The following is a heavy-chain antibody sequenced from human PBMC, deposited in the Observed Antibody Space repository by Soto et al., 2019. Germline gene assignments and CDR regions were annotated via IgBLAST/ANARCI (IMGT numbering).Heavy chain of an antibody. CDR1: GGTFSSYA. D-gene: IGHD2-2*01. CDR3: ARHKDIVLVPAAENWFDP. J-gene: IGHJ5*02. CDR2: IIPIFGTA. Sequence: KVSCKASGGTFSSYAISWVRQAPGQGLEWMGGIIPIFGTANYAQKFQGRVTITADESTSTAYMELSSLRSEDTAVYYCARHKDIVLVPAAENWFDPWGQGTLVTVSS. V-gene: IGHV1-69*01.